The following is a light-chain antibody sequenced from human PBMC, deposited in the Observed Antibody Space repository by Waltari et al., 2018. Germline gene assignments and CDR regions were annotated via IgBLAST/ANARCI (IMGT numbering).Light chain of an antibody. CDR3: QQYNVFST. Sequence: DIQMTQSPSSLSASVGDRVTITCRSSQSISKYFNWYKQKPGKAPKLLIYGASSLQSGVPPRFSGSGSGTEFTLTISSLQPDDFATYYCQQYNVFSTFGQGTKVELK. V-gene: IGKV1-39*01. CDR2: GAS. J-gene: IGKJ1*01. CDR1: QSISKY.